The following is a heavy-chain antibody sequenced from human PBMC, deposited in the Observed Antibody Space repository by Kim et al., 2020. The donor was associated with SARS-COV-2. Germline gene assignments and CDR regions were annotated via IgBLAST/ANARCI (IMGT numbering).Heavy chain of an antibody. CDR2: ISYDGSNK. V-gene: IGHV3-30-3*01. J-gene: IGHJ4*02. CDR3: ARDPQYSGSYRSFDY. Sequence: GGSLRLSCAASGFTFSSYAMHWVRQAPGKGLEWVAVISYDGSNKYYADSVKGRFTISRDNSKNTLYLQMNSLRAEDTAVYYCARDPQYSGSYRSFDYWGQGTLVTVSS. D-gene: IGHD1-26*01. CDR1: GFTFSSYA.